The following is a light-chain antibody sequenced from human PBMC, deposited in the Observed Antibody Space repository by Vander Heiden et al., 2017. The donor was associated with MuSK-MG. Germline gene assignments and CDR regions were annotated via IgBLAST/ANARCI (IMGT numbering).Light chain of an antibody. CDR1: GRDIGAYYY. CDR3: SSSRASSTVV. CDR2: DVR. Sequence: QSPLPQPASVSGSPGPAITTSSTGTGRDIGAYYYLPWYQQYPGKAPKLMIYDVRNRPSGVSNRFSGSKSGNAALLTISALQAEDEADYYWSSSRASSTVVFGGGTKLTVL. V-gene: IGLV2-14*03. J-gene: IGLJ2*01.